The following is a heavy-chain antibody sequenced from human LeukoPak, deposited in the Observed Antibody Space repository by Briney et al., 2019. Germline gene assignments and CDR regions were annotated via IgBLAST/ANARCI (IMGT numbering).Heavy chain of an antibody. CDR1: EFTFSNYA. D-gene: IGHD5-24*01. CDR2: ISGIGSNI. V-gene: IGHV3-23*01. CDR3: ATNRDGYNY. J-gene: IGHJ4*02. Sequence: GGSLRLSCAASEFTFSNYAMTWVRQAPGKGLEWVSSISGIGSNIYYTDSVKGRFTISRDNSKNTLHVQMNSLRAEDTAIYYCATNRDGYNYWGQGTLVTVSS.